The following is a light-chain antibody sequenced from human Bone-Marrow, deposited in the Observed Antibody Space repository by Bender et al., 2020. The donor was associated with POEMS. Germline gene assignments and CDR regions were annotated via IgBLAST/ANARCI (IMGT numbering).Light chain of an antibody. J-gene: IGLJ2*01. CDR2: EVS. V-gene: IGLV2-8*01. Sequence: QSALTQPASVSGSPGQSITISCTGTSSDVGSYNVVTWYQQHPGKAPKLMIYEVSKRPSGVPDRFSGSKSGNTASLTVSGLQAEDEADYFCSSYAGSNDVVFGGGTKLTVL. CDR1: SSDVGSYNV. CDR3: SSYAGSNDVV.